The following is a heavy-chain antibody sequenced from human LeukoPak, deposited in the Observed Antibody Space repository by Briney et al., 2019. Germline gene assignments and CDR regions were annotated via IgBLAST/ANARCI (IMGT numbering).Heavy chain of an antibody. CDR1: GGYFSVYY. J-gene: IGHJ3*02. CDR3: ARRGYSYGRNDAFDI. CDR2: INHSGST. D-gene: IGHD5-18*01. V-gene: IGHV4-34*01. Sequence: SETLSLTCAVYGGYFSVYYWSWIRQPPGKGLEWIGEINHSGSTNYNPSLKSRVTISVDTSKNQFSLKLSSVTAADTAVYYCARRGYSYGRNDAFDIWGQGTMVTVSS.